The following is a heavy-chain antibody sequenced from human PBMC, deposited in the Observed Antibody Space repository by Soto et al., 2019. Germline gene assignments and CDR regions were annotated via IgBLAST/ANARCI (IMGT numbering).Heavy chain of an antibody. D-gene: IGHD1-26*01. J-gene: IGHJ1*01. CDR1: GGTFSSYT. V-gene: IGHV1-69*02. CDR2: IIPILGIA. Sequence: GASVKVSCKASGGTFSSYTISWVRRAPGQGLEWMGRIIPILGIANYAQKFQGRVTITADKSTSTAYMELSSLRSEDTAVYYCASFLGGATQPFQHWGQGTLVTVSS. CDR3: ASFLGGATQPFQH.